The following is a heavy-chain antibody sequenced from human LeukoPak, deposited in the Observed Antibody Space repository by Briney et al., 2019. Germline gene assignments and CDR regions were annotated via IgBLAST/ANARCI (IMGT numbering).Heavy chain of an antibody. J-gene: IGHJ1*01. CDR1: GFTLSSYG. V-gene: IGHV3-48*03. CDR2: ISSSGSTI. CDR3: ANGAPVGGYYSLLPFQH. D-gene: IGHD3-22*01. Sequence: GGSLRLSCAASGFTLSSYGMNWVRQAPGKGLEWVSFISSSGSTIYDADSVKGRFTISRDNAKNSLYLQMNSLRAEDTAVYYCANGAPVGGYYSLLPFQHWGQGTLVTVSS.